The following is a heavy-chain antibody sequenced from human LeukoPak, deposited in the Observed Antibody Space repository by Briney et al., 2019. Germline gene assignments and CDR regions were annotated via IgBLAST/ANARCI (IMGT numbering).Heavy chain of an antibody. V-gene: IGHV4-59*12. CDR1: GGSISSYY. CDR3: ARDAVDTAMAPDFEY. Sequence: SETLSLTCTVSGGSISSYYWSWIRQPPGKGLEWIGYIYYSGSTYYNPSLKSRVTISVDTSKNQFSLKLSSVTAADTAVYYCARDAVDTAMAPDFEYWGQGTLVTVSS. CDR2: IYYSGST. J-gene: IGHJ4*02. D-gene: IGHD5-18*01.